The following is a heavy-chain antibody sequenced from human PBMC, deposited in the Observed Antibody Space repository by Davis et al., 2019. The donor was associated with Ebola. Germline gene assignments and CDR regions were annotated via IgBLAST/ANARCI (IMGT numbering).Heavy chain of an antibody. CDR1: GGSFSGYY. CDR2: INHSGST. CDR3: ARGTVPAATGAYYYYMDV. V-gene: IGHV4-34*01. J-gene: IGHJ6*03. D-gene: IGHD2-2*01. Sequence: PGGSLRLSCAVYGGSFSGYYWSWIRQPPGKGLEWIGEINHSGSTNYNPSLKSRVTISVDTSKNQFSLKLSSVTAADTAVYYCARGTVPAATGAYYYYMDVWGKGTTVTVSS.